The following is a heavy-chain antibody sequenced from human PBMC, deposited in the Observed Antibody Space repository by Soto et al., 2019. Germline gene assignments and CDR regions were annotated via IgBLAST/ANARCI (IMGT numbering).Heavy chain of an antibody. CDR1: GLTFSNYA. J-gene: IGHJ4*02. CDR3: AKDHFVGPAPNYFDY. Sequence: GGSLRLSCAASGLTFSNYAMSWVRQAPGKRLEWVSGLSGSGESTYYADSVKGRFTISRDNSKNTLYLQMNSLRADDTAVYYCAKDHFVGPAPNYFDYWGQGTLVTVSS. CDR2: LSGSGEST. V-gene: IGHV3-23*01.